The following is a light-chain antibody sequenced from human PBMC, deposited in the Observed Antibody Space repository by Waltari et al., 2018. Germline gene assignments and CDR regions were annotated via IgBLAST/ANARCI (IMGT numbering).Light chain of an antibody. CDR3: QQYASLIA. J-gene: IGKJ5*01. CDR1: HDVSTR. Sequence: DSHLTQSPSSLSASIGDGVTITCRASHDVSTRLNWYQQKLGEAPKLLIYDVSHLERGVPSRFRGRGSGTDFTMTISSLEHEDVETYYCQQYASLIAFGQGTRL. CDR2: DVS. V-gene: IGKV1-33*01.